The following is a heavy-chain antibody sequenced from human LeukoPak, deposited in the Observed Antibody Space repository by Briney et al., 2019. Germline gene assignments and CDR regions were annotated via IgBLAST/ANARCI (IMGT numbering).Heavy chain of an antibody. J-gene: IGHJ4*02. CDR1: GYTFTGYY. CDR3: ARDRSPAPGRSYGRGHFDY. V-gene: IGHV1-2*02. D-gene: IGHD3-16*01. Sequence: PRPSVTVSCKASGYTFTGYYMHWVRQAPGQGLEWMGWINPNSGGTNYAQKFQGRVTMTRDTSISTAYMELSRLRSDDTAVYYCARDRSPAPGRSYGRGHFDYWGQGTLVTVSS. CDR2: INPNSGGT.